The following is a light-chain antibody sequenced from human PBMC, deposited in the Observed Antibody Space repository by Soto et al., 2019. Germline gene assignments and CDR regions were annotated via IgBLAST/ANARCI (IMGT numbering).Light chain of an antibody. J-gene: IGLJ2*01. CDR3: AAWDDSLSGGV. CDR1: SSNICSNY. V-gene: IGLV1-47*02. Sequence: QSVLTQPPSASGTPGQRVTISCSGSSSNICSNYVYWYQQLPGTAPKLLIYSNNQRPSGVPDRFSGSKSGTSASLAISGLGSEDEADYYCAAWDDSLSGGVFGGGTKLTVL. CDR2: SNN.